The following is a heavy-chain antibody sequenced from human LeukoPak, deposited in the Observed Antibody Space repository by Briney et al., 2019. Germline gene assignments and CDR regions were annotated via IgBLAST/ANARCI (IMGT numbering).Heavy chain of an antibody. Sequence: SETLSLTCTVSGGSISSYYWSWIRQPPGKGLAWIAYISDIGSINYNPSLKSRVTIPLDTSKNQFSLKLSSVTAADTAVYYCAGHHPRNTVDFWGQGTLVTVSS. J-gene: IGHJ4*02. V-gene: IGHV4-59*08. CDR2: ISDIGSI. D-gene: IGHD2/OR15-2a*01. CDR1: GGSISSYY. CDR3: AGHHPRNTVDF.